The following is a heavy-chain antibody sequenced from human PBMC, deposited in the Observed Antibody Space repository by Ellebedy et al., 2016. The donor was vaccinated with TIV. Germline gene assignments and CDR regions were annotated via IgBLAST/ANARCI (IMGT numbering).Heavy chain of an antibody. D-gene: IGHD6-19*01. Sequence: GESLKISCAASGFTFSNYWMTWVRQAPGKGLQWVANVKQDGSEKHYVDSVKGRFTISRDNAKNSLYLQMNSLRAEDTAVYYCARVEVGRSGPSYGMDVWGQGTTVTVSS. CDR1: GFTFSNYW. CDR2: VKQDGSEK. V-gene: IGHV3-7*01. J-gene: IGHJ6*02. CDR3: ARVEVGRSGPSYGMDV.